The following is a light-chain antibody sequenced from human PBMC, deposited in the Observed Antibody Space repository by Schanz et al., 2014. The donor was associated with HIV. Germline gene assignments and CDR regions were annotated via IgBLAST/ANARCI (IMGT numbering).Light chain of an antibody. J-gene: IGKJ4*01. CDR2: SAS. Sequence: DIVLTQSPATLSLSPGERATLSCRASQSVGSFLAWYQQKPGQAPRLLIYSASYRATGVPARFSGSGSGTDFTLTISNLEPEDFAVYYCQHRSTWPLTFGGGTKVEIK. CDR1: QSVGSF. V-gene: IGKV3-11*01. CDR3: QHRSTWPLT.